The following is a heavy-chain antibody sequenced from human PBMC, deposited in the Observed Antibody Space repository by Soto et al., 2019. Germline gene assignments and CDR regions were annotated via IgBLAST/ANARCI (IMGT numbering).Heavy chain of an antibody. Sequence: ASVKVSCKASGYTFTSYDINWVRQATGQGLEWMGWMSPNSGNTGYAQKFQGRVTMTRNTSISTAYMELSSLRSEDTAVYYCARGRRAVTNAFDIWGQATRVTVSS. V-gene: IGHV1-8*01. D-gene: IGHD6-19*01. CDR2: MSPNSGNT. CDR1: GYTFTSYD. J-gene: IGHJ3*02. CDR3: ARGRRAVTNAFDI.